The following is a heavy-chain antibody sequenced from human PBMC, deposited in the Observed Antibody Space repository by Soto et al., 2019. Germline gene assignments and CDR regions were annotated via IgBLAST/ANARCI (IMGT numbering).Heavy chain of an antibody. CDR2: MHYSGAT. CDR1: GCSISSSTYS. CDR3: ARQGSNSSRRLSWFDP. J-gene: IGHJ5*02. Sequence: SETLSLTCAVSGCSISSSTYSWGLIRQPPGKGLEWIGSMHYSGATYYNPSLKSRVSISVDTSKSQFSLKLTFVTAADTAVYFCARQGSNSSRRLSWFDPWGQGTLVTVSS. D-gene: IGHD3-16*01. V-gene: IGHV4-39*01.